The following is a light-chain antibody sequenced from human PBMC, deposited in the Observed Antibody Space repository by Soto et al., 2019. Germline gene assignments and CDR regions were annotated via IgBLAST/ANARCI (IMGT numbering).Light chain of an antibody. J-gene: IGKJ2*01. CDR3: QQYGSSPLYT. CDR2: GTS. CDR1: QSVSSSY. Sequence: EIVLTQSPGTQSLSPGERASLCCRASQSVSSSYLAWYQQKPGQAPGLLIYGTSSRATGIPDRFSGSGSGTDFTLTISRLEPEDFAVYYCQQYGSSPLYTFGQGTKLEIK. V-gene: IGKV3-20*01.